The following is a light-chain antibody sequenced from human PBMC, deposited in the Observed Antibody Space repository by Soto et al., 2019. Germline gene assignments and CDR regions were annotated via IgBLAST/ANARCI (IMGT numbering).Light chain of an antibody. J-gene: IGKJ5*01. CDR1: HSVNSH. CDR2: GAS. CDR3: QQYKNWPL. Sequence: EVVVTQSPATLSVSPGERATLSCRTSHSVNSHVAWYQQKPGQAPRLLLYGASTRATGIPVRFSGSGFGTEFTLTISSLQSEDFAVYYCQQYKNWPLFGQGTRLEIK. V-gene: IGKV3-15*01.